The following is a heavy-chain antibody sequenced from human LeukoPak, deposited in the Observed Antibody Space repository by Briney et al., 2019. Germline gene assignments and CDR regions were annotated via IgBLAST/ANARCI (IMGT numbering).Heavy chain of an antibody. J-gene: IGHJ2*01. CDR3: ARDLDYGGSSIWYFDL. V-gene: IGHV4-34*01. Sequence: SETLSLTCAVYSGSLSVYYGSWIRQPPGKGLEWIGAINHRGSTNYNPSLKSRVTISVDTSKNQFSLKLSSVTAADPAVYYCARDLDYGGSSIWYFDLWGRGTLVTVSS. CDR2: INHRGST. D-gene: IGHD4-23*01. CDR1: SGSLSVYY.